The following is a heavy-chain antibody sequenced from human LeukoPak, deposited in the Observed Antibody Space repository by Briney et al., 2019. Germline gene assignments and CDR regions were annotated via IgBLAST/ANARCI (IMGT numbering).Heavy chain of an antibody. CDR2: IYTSGST. CDR3: ASGRFLEWLSTPPAFDI. D-gene: IGHD3-3*01. Sequence: SQTLSLTCTVSGGSISNGSYYWSWIRQPAGKGLEWIGRIYTSGSTNYNPSLKSRVTISVDTSKNQFSLKLSSVTAADTAVYYCASGRFLEWLSTPPAFDIWGQGTMVTVSS. CDR1: GGSISNGSYY. V-gene: IGHV4-61*02. J-gene: IGHJ3*02.